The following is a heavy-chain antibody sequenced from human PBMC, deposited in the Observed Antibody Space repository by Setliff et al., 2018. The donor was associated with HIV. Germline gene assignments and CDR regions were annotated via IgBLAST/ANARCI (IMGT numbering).Heavy chain of an antibody. D-gene: IGHD3-10*01. CDR1: GGYISSTNW. CDR2: ISHSGRT. Sequence: PSETLSLTCAVSGGYISSTNWWGWVRQPPGKGLEWIGEISHSGRTNYNPSLKSRVTISVDKSKNQFSLKLSSVTAADTAVYYCARDGGFGDQGGNWFDPWGQGTLVTVSS. CDR3: ARDGGFGDQGGNWFDP. V-gene: IGHV4-4*02. J-gene: IGHJ5*02.